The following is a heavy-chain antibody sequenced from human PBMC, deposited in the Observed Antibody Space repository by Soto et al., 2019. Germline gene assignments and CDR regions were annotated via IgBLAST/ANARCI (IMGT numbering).Heavy chain of an antibody. CDR2: IDPSDSYT. CDR1: GYSFTSYW. D-gene: IGHD1-7*01. V-gene: IGHV5-10-1*01. Sequence: PGESLKISCKGSGYSFTSYWISWVRQMPGKGLEWMGRIDPSDSYTNYSPSFQGHVTISADKSISTAYLQWSSLKASDTAMYYCARSPITRNNWNYRDYYYGMDVWGQGTTVTVSS. J-gene: IGHJ6*02. CDR3: ARSPITRNNWNYRDYYYGMDV.